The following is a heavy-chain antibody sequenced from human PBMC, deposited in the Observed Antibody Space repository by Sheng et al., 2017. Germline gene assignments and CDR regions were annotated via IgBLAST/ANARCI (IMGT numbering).Heavy chain of an antibody. Sequence: QLQLQESGPGLVKPSETLSLTCTVSGGSISSSSYYWGWIRQPPGKGLEWIGSMYYSGSTYNNPSLRSRVTTSIDTSKNQFSLKLNSVTAADTAVYYCVRGASFGELVLDWGQGRLVTVSS. CDR2: MYYSGST. CDR3: VRGASFGELVLD. D-gene: IGHD3-10*01. J-gene: IGHJ4*02. CDR1: GGSISSSSYY. V-gene: IGHV4-39*07.